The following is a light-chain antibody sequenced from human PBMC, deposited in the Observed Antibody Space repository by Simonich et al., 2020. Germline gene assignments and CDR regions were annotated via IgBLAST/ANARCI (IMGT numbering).Light chain of an antibody. CDR3: QSYDSSNWV. CDR1: SGSSASNY. V-gene: IGLV6-57*03. Sequence: NFMLTQPLSVSESPGKTVNISCTRSSGSSASNYVQWYQQRPGSAPNTWIDEDNQSPSWVPDLFSGSIDSSFTSASLTSSGLNTEDEADYYCQSYDSSNWVFGGGTKLTVL. CDR2: EDN. J-gene: IGLJ3*02.